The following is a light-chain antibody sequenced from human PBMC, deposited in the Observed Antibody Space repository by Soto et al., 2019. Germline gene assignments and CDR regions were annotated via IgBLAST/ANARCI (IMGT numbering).Light chain of an antibody. J-gene: IGLJ2*01. Sequence: QSVLTQPASVSGSPGQSITISCTGTSSDIGGYNYVSWYQHHPCKAPKLVIYDVSNRPSGVSNRFSGSKSGNTASLTISGLQAEDEADYYCSSYTSNTTSVVFGGGTKLTVL. CDR1: SSDIGGYNY. CDR3: SSYTSNTTSVV. V-gene: IGLV2-14*03. CDR2: DVS.